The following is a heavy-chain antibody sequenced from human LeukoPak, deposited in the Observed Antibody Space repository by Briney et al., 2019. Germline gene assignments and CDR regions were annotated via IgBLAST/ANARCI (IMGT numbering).Heavy chain of an antibody. CDR2: ISGSGGST. CDR1: GFTFSNYG. V-gene: IGHV3-23*01. D-gene: IGHD3-10*01. CDR3: AKGSGSYLGSYIDY. Sequence: GGSLRLSCAASGFTFSNYGMRWVRQAPGKGLEWVSAISGSGGSTYYADSVKGRFTISRDNAKNSLYLHINSLRAEDTALYYCAKGSGSYLGSYIDYWGQGTLVTVSS. J-gene: IGHJ4*02.